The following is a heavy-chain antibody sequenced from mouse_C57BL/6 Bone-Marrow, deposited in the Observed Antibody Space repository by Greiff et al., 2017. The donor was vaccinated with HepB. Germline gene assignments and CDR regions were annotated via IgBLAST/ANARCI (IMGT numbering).Heavy chain of an antibody. CDR1: GYAFTNYL. V-gene: IGHV1-54*01. Sequence: QVQLQQSGAELVRPGTSVKVSCKASGYAFTNYLIEWVKQRPGQGLEWIGVINPGSGGTNYNEKFKGKATLTADKSSSTAYMQLSSLTSEDSAVYFSARPPLYYSNYDGYIDVWGTGTTVTVSS. D-gene: IGHD2-5*01. CDR2: INPGSGGT. J-gene: IGHJ1*03. CDR3: ARPPLYYSNYDGYIDV.